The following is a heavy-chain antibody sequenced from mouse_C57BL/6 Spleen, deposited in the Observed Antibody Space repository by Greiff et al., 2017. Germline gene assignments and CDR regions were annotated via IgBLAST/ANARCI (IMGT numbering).Heavy chain of an antibody. Sequence: VQLVQPGTELVKPGASVKLSCKASGYTFTSYWMHWVKQRPGQGLEWIGNINPSNGGTNYNEKFKSKATLTVDKSSSTAYMQLSSLTSEDSAVYYCARRDYGSSSYYYAMDYWGQGTSVTVSS. CDR3: ARRDYGSSSYYYAMDY. CDR2: INPSNGGT. D-gene: IGHD1-1*01. CDR1: GYTFTSYW. V-gene: IGHV1-53*01. J-gene: IGHJ4*01.